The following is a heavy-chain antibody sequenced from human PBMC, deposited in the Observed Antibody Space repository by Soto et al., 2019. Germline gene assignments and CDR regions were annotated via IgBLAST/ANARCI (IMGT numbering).Heavy chain of an antibody. CDR3: ARSSWSLTALYVPTRFDY. J-gene: IGHJ4*02. CDR1: GGSISSGGYY. V-gene: IGHV4-31*03. D-gene: IGHD6-13*01. CDR2: IYYSGST. Sequence: SETLSLTCTVSGGSISSGGYYWSWIRQHPGKGLEWIGYIYYSGSTYYNPSLKSRVTISVDTSKNQFSLKLSSVTAADTAVYYCARSSWSLTALYVPTRFDYWGQGTLVTVSS.